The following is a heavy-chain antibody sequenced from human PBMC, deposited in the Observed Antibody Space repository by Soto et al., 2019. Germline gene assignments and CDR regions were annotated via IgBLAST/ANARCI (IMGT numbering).Heavy chain of an antibody. CDR2: INHSGST. Sequence: SETLSLTCAVYGGSFSGYYWSWIRQPPGKGLEWIGEINHSGSTNYNPSLKSRVTISVDTSKNQFSLKLSSVTAADTAVYYCARVRQNVDIVATIYSHHYYYYMDVWGKGTTVTVSS. J-gene: IGHJ6*03. D-gene: IGHD5-12*01. CDR3: ARVRQNVDIVATIYSHHYYYYMDV. CDR1: GGSFSGYY. V-gene: IGHV4-34*01.